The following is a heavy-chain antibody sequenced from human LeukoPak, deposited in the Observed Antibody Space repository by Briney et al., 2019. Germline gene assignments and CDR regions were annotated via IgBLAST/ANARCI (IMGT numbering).Heavy chain of an antibody. V-gene: IGHV4-59*01. Sequence: PSETLSLTCTASGGSISSYYWSWIRQPPGKGLEWIGYIYYSGSTNYNPSLKSRVTISVDTSKNQFSLKLSSVTAADTAVYYCARGGIYYDSSGYYYLQAFDIWGQGTMVTVSS. CDR2: IYYSGST. J-gene: IGHJ3*02. D-gene: IGHD3-22*01. CDR1: GGSISSYY. CDR3: ARGGIYYDSSGYYYLQAFDI.